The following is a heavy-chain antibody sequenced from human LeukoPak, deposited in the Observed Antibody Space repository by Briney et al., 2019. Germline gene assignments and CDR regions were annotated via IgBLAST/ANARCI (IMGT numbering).Heavy chain of an antibody. CDR3: ARGGGGYGPRYYFGG. CDR2: INPSGGST. Sequence: VASVKVSCKASGYTFTSYYMYWVRQPPGQGLEWMGIINPSGGSTRYAQKLQGRVTMTRDTSTSTVYMELTRLRYEDKAVYYCARGGGGYGPRYYFGGWGQGTLVTVSS. V-gene: IGHV1-46*01. D-gene: IGHD3-16*01. J-gene: IGHJ4*02. CDR1: GYTFTSYY.